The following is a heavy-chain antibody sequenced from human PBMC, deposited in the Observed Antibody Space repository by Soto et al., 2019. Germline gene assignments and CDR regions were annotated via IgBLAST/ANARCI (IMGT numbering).Heavy chain of an antibody. Sequence: PGESLKISCETSGFTFTNYWIVWVRQVPGKGLEWMGLIYPADSDTRYNPSFQGQVTISADTSTNTAFLHWSSPSASDSATYFCCGTARCGLRRWDFFDPWGQGTLVTVSS. D-gene: IGHD1-1*01. CDR3: CGTARCGLRRWDFFDP. CDR2: IYPADSDT. CDR1: GFTFTNYW. J-gene: IGHJ5*02. V-gene: IGHV5-51*01.